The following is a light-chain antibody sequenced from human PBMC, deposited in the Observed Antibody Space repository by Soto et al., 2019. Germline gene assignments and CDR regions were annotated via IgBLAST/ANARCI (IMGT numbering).Light chain of an antibody. Sequence: DIQMTQSPSSLSASVGDRVTITCRASQSISSYLNWYQQKPGKAPKLLIYAASSLQSGVPSRFXGSGSGTDFTLTISSLQPEDFATYYCQQSYSTPPATFGQGTRLEIK. CDR1: QSISSY. CDR2: AAS. V-gene: IGKV1-39*01. J-gene: IGKJ5*01. CDR3: QQSYSTPPAT.